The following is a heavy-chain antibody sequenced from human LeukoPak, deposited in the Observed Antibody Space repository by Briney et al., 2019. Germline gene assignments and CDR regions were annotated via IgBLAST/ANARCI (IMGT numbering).Heavy chain of an antibody. CDR3: AKAPVTTCSGAYCYPFDY. V-gene: IGHV3-23*01. CDR1: GFTLSSYA. Sequence: GGSLRLSCAASGFTLSSYAMSWVRQAPGKGLEWVSAISDTGNTYHADSVKGRFTISRDSSKNTLFLQMNRLRPEYAAVYYCAKAPVTTCSGAYCYPFDYWGQGTLVTVSS. CDR2: ISDTGNT. D-gene: IGHD2-21*01. J-gene: IGHJ4*02.